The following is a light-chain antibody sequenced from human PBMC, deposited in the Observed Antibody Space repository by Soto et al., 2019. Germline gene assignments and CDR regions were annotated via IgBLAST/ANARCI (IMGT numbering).Light chain of an antibody. CDR3: CSYAGSYSWV. Sequence: QSALTPPRAVSGSPGQSVTISCTGTSSDVGGYNYVSWYQQHPGKAPKLMIYDVRKRPSGVPDRFSGSKSGNTASLTISGLQAEDEADYYCCSYAGSYSWVFGGGTKLTVL. CDR2: DVR. CDR1: SSDVGGYNY. J-gene: IGLJ3*02. V-gene: IGLV2-11*01.